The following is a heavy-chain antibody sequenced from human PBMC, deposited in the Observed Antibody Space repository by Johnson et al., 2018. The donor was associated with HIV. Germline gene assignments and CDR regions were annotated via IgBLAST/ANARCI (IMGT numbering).Heavy chain of an antibody. D-gene: IGHD6-13*01. V-gene: IGHV3-30*04. CDR1: GFTFSNYA. J-gene: IGHJ3*01. CDR3: AKDEAQTVASAGREAFDF. CDR2: ISYDGSNK. Sequence: QVQLVESGGGVVQPGRSLRLSCAASGFTFSNYAMHWVRQAPGKGLEWVAVISYDGSNKYCADSVKGRFTISRDNSKNTLYLIMNRLRPEDTAVYYCAKDEAQTVASAGREAFDFWGQGTAVTV.